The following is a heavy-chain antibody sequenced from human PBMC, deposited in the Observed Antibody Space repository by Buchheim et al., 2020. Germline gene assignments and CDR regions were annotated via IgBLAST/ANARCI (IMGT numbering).Heavy chain of an antibody. CDR2: INPSGGAT. CDR1: GYTFTSYY. Sequence: QVQLVQSGAEVKKPGASVKVSCKASGYTFTSYYMHWVRQAPGQGLEWMGIINPSGGATRYPQKFQGRVTMTRATTTSTVYMELSSLRSEDTAVYYCAREMATRTAYYFDYWGQGTL. V-gene: IGHV1-46*01. D-gene: IGHD5-24*01. CDR3: AREMATRTAYYFDY. J-gene: IGHJ4*02.